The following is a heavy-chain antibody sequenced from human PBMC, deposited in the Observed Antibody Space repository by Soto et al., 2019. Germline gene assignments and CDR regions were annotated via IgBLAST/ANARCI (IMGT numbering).Heavy chain of an antibody. V-gene: IGHV3-7*03. CDR1: GFTFSSSW. J-gene: IGHJ4*02. CDR3: ARHRNLGGG. Sequence: EVQLVESGGGLVQPGGSLRLSCAASGFTFSSSWLTWVRQAPGKGLEWMANINEDGSEKYYVDSVKGRFTISRDNARNSLYLQMTSLRVDDTAVYYCARHRNLGGGWGQGNLVTVSS. D-gene: IGHD3-16*01. CDR2: INEDGSEK.